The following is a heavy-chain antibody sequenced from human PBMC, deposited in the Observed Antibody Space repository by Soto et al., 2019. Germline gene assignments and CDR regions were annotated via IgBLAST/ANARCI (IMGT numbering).Heavy chain of an antibody. V-gene: IGHV1-24*01. CDR1: GYTLTELS. J-gene: IGHJ6*02. CDR2: FDPEDGET. D-gene: IGHD1-26*01. CDR3: ATIRSYWGDYYYYGMDV. Sequence: ASVKVSCKVSGYTLTELSMHWVRQAPGKGLEWMGGFDPEDGETIYAQKFQGRVTMTEDTSTDTAYMELSSLRSEDTAVYYCATIRSYWGDYYYYGMDVWGQGTTVTVSS.